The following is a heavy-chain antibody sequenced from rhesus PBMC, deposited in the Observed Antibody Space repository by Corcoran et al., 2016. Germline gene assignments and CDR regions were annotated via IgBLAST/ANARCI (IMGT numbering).Heavy chain of an antibody. J-gene: IGHJ4*01. CDR3: ARDGVYWSDYEGGG. V-gene: IGHV4-122*02. Sequence: QAQLQESGPGLARPSETLSLPFAVSRGPICLSHHYWRWDRQAPGNGLEGSGDNPDRASPRDNQPHERRVSIERVSAKDQFCRKLGSVTAADTAVYYGARDGVYWSDYEGGGWGQGVLVTVSS. CDR1: RGPICLSHHY. D-gene: IGHD3-22*01. CDR2: NPDRASP.